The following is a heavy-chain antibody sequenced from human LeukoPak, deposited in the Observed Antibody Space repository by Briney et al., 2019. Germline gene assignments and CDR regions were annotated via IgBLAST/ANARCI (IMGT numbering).Heavy chain of an antibody. V-gene: IGHV4-59*01. D-gene: IGHD3-3*01. Sequence: SETLSLTGTVSGGSISSYYWSWIRQPPGKGLEWIGYIYYSGSTNYNPSLKSRVTISVDTSKNQFSLKLSSVTAADTAVYYCARGRDDLGYWGQGTLVTVSS. CDR2: IYYSGST. J-gene: IGHJ4*02. CDR3: ARGRDDLGY. CDR1: GGSISSYY.